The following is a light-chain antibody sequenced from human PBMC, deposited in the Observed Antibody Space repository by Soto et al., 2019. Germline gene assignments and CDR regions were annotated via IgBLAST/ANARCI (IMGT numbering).Light chain of an antibody. J-gene: IGKJ1*01. CDR3: QQSYSSPES. CDR2: AAS. Sequence: DIQMTQSPSSLSASVGDRVTITCRASQSISNYLNWYQQKPGKAPNLLIYAASSLLSGVPSRFSGGGSGTDFTLTISSLQPEDFATYYCQQSYSSPESFGQGTKVEIK. V-gene: IGKV1-39*01. CDR1: QSISNY.